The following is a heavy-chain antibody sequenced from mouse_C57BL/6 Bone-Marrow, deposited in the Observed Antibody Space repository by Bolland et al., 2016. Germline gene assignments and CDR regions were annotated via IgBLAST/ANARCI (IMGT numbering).Heavy chain of an antibody. CDR2: SKSSNYAT. Sequence: SKSSNYATYYAESVKDRFTISRDDSQSMLYLQMNNLKTEDTAMYYCVRDAGTGTMDYWGQGTT. D-gene: IGHD3-3*01. CDR3: VRDAGTGTMDY. J-gene: IGHJ2*01. V-gene: IGHV10-3*01.